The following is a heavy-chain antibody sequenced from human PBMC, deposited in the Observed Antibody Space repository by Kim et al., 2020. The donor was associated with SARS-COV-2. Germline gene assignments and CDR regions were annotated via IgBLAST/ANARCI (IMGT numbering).Heavy chain of an antibody. CDR2: ISAYNGNT. CDR1: GYTFTSYG. Sequence: ASVKVSCKASGYTFTSYGISWVRQAPGQGLEWMGWISAYNGNTNYAQKLQGRVTMTTDTSTSTAYMELRSLRSDDSAVYYCARESDSLRYTSGWFGAYWGQGTLVTVSS. J-gene: IGHJ4*02. CDR3: ARESDSLRYTSGWFGAY. V-gene: IGHV1-18*01. D-gene: IGHD6-19*01.